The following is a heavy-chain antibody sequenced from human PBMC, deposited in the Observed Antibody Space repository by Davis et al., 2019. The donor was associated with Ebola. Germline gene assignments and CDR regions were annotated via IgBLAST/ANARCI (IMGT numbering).Heavy chain of an antibody. D-gene: IGHD5-12*01. CDR3: AREWLSSFDY. V-gene: IGHV1-69*13. CDR2: IIPIFGTA. Sequence: SVKVSCKASGYTFTSYGISWVRQAPGQGLEWMGGIIPIFGTANYAQKFQGRVTITADESTSTAYMELSSLRSEDTAVYYCAREWLSSFDYWGQGTLVTVSS. J-gene: IGHJ4*02. CDR1: GYTFTSYG.